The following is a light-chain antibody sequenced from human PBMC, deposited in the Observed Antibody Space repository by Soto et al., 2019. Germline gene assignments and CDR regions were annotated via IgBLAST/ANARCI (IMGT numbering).Light chain of an antibody. CDR2: AAS. CDR3: QPTNTFPLS. J-gene: IGKJ4*01. Sequence: DIQMTQSPSSVSASVGDRVTINCRSSQGIIDWLAWYQQKPGKAPKLLIFAASSLQTGVPSRFRGSGSGTEFTLTISSLQPEDFATYFCQPTNTFPLSFGGGTMMEMK. CDR1: QGIIDW. V-gene: IGKV1D-12*01.